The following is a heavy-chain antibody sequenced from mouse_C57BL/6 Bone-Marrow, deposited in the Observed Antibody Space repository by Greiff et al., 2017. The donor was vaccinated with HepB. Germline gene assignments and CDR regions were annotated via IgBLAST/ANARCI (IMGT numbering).Heavy chain of an antibody. Sequence: EVKLQESGPGLVKPSQSLSLTCSVTGYSITSGYYWNWIRQFPGNKLEWMGYISYDGSNNYNPSLKNRISITRDTSKNQFFLKLNSVTTEDTATYYCARGITTVVSYHWYFDVWGTGTSVTVSS. D-gene: IGHD1-1*01. CDR2: ISYDGSN. V-gene: IGHV3-6*01. CDR1: GYSITSGYY. CDR3: ARGITTVVSYHWYFDV. J-gene: IGHJ1*03.